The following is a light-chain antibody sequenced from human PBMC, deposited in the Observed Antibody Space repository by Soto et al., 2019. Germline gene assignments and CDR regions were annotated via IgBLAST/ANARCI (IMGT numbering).Light chain of an antibody. CDR1: SSDVGSYNL. V-gene: IGLV2-23*02. CDR3: CSYAGSSTFYG. Sequence: QSVLTQPASGSGSPGQSITISCTGTSSDVGSYNLVSWYQQHPGKAPKLMIYEVSKRPSGVSNRFSGSKSGNTASLTISGLQAEDEADYYCCSYAGSSTFYGFGTGTNVTVL. CDR2: EVS. J-gene: IGLJ1*01.